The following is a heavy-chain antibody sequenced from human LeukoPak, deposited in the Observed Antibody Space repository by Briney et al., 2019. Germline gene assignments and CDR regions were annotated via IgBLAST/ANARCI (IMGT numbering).Heavy chain of an antibody. Sequence: GGSLRLSCAASGFTFSSYGMHWVRQAPGKGLEWVAVISYDGSDKYYADSAKGRFTISRDNSKNTLYLQMNSLRAEDTAVYYCAKVPYGSGSFYFDYWGQGTLVTVSS. V-gene: IGHV3-30*18. CDR1: GFTFSSYG. D-gene: IGHD3-10*01. J-gene: IGHJ4*02. CDR2: ISYDGSDK. CDR3: AKVPYGSGSFYFDY.